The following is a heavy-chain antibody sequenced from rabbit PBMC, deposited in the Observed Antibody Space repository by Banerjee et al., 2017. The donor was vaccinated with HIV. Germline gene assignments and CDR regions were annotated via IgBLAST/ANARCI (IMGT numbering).Heavy chain of an antibody. Sequence: GVTCVRQAPGQGLEWLGFIDPIFVRTYYVSWVNGRCTISSDNAQNTVDLQLNSLTAADTATYFCSRDAVSSVSSYDMGFWGPGTLVTVS. CDR1: G. J-gene: IGHJ6*01. CDR3: SRDAVSSVSSYDMGF. D-gene: IGHD8-1*01. V-gene: IGHV1S8*01. CDR2: IDPIFVRT.